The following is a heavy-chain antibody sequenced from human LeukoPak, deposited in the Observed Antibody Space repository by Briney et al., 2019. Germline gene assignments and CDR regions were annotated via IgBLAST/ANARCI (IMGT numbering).Heavy chain of an antibody. V-gene: IGHV3-48*01. CDR2: ISSSSSTI. CDR3: ARAIMVASSDY. Sequence: GGSLRLSCAASGFTFSSYSMNWVRQAPGKGLEWVSYISSSSSTIYYADSVKGRFTISRDNAKNSLYLQMNSLRAEDTAVYYCARAIMVASSDYWGQGTLVTVSS. J-gene: IGHJ4*02. D-gene: IGHD2-8*01. CDR1: GFTFSSYS.